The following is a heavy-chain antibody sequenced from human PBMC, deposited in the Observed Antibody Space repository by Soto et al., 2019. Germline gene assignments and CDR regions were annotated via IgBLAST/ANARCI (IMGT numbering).Heavy chain of an antibody. V-gene: IGHV1-18*01. D-gene: IGHD5-18*01. CDR1: GYTSISYG. CDR2: ISAYNGNT. Sequence: ASVKVSCKASGYTSISYGISWVRQAPGQGLEWMGWISAYNGNTNYAQKLQGRVTMTTDTSTSTAYMELRSLRSDDTAVYYCARVPTALYRYGCDPGYDYWGQGTLVTVSS. J-gene: IGHJ4*02. CDR3: ARVPTALYRYGCDPGYDY.